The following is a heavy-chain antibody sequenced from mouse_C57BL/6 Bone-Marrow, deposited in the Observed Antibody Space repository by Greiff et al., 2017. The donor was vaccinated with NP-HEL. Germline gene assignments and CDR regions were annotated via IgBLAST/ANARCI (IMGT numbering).Heavy chain of an antibody. CDR1: GYAFSSSW. J-gene: IGHJ2*01. D-gene: IGHD3-1*01. CDR3: ARSDNRDGDYFDY. V-gene: IGHV1-82*01. Sequence: VKLMESGPELVKPGASVKISCKASGYAFSSSWMNWVKQRPGKGLEWIGRIYPGDGDTNYNGKFKGKATLTADKSSSTAYMQLSSLTSEDSAVYFCARSDNRDGDYFDYWGQGTTLTVSS. CDR2: IYPGDGDT.